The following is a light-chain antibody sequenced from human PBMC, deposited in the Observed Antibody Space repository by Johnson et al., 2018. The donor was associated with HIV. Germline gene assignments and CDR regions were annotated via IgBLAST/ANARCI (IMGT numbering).Light chain of an antibody. CDR3: GTWDRGLSAHYV. CDR1: SSNIGTND. CDR2: ENN. V-gene: IGLV1-51*02. J-gene: IGLJ1*01. Sequence: QSVLTQPPSVSAAPGQKVTVSCSGSSSNIGTNDVSWYQQFPGAAPKLLIYENNKRPSGIPARFSGSKSGTSATLGITGLWPADEADYYCGTWDRGLSAHYVFGTGTKVTVL.